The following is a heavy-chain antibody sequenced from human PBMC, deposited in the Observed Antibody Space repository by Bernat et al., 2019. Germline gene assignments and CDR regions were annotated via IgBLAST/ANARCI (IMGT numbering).Heavy chain of an antibody. J-gene: IGHJ3*02. CDR1: GLSLSDYF. D-gene: IGHD1-26*01. CDR2: INHSGST. V-gene: IGHV4-34*01. CDR3: ARQRAESYYVDAFDI. Sequence: QVQLQQLGAGLFKPWEILSLPCAGYGLSLSDYFWSWVPPPPWTGLGWIVEINHSGSTNYHPSLRRRVTVSVDTTKKQFSQKLTSVTAEDTAVYYCARQRAESYYVDAFDIWGQGTMVTVSS.